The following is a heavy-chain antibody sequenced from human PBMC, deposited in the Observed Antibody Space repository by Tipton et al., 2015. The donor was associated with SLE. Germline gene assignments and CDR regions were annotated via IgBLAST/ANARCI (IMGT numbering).Heavy chain of an antibody. J-gene: IGHJ3*02. CDR2: ISYDGSNK. CDR3: ARVPSSSSWYDAVDS. CDR1: GFTFSSYA. V-gene: IGHV3-30*04. Sequence: QLVQSVGGVVQPGRSLRLSCAASGFTFSSYAMHWVRQAPGKGLEWVAVISYDGSNKYYADSVKGRFTISRDNSKNTLYLQMNSLRAEDTAVYYCARVPSSSSWYDAVDSWGQGTMVTVSS. D-gene: IGHD6-13*01.